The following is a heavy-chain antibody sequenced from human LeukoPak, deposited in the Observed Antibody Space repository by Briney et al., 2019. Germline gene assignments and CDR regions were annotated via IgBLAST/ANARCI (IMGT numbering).Heavy chain of an antibody. J-gene: IGHJ4*02. CDR1: GYTFSDYY. Sequence: PEASVTVSCKASGYTFSDYYIHWVRQAPGQGLEWMGWINPNSGGTDYAQKFQGRVTMTRDTSISAAYMDLIRLRSDDTAVYYCARVGGGLTGSYSTFDYWGQGTLVTVSS. D-gene: IGHD1-26*01. CDR2: INPNSGGT. CDR3: ARVGGGLTGSYSTFDY. V-gene: IGHV1-2*02.